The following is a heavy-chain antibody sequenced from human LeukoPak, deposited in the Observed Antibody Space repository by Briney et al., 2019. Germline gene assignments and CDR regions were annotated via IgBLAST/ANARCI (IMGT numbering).Heavy chain of an antibody. CDR3: ARFIAASTGWFDP. Sequence: SETLSLTCTVSGGSISSYYWSWIRQPPGKGLEWIGYIYYSGSTNYNPSLKSRVTISVDTSKNQFSLKLSSVTAADTAVYYCARFIAASTGWFDPWGQGTLVTVSS. CDR2: IYYSGST. J-gene: IGHJ5*02. CDR1: GGSISSYY. V-gene: IGHV4-59*08. D-gene: IGHD6-13*01.